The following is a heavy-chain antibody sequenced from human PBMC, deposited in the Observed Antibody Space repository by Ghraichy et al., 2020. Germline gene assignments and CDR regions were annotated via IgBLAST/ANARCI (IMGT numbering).Heavy chain of an antibody. CDR1: GFTFSNYA. J-gene: IGHJ6*02. CDR2: ISSSTRYI. CDR3: SRGGGAGTPVLYHMDV. Sequence: GGSLRLSCAASGFTFSNYAMSWFRQAPAKGLEWVSSISSSTRYIYYADSVKGRFTISRDNAQNSLYLQMNSLRAEDTAVYYCSRGGGAGTPVLYHMDVWGLGTTVTVSS. D-gene: IGHD6-19*01. V-gene: IGHV3-21*01.